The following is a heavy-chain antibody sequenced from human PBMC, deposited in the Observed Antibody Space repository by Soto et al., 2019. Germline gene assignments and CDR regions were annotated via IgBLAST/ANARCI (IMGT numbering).Heavy chain of an antibody. Sequence: QVQLVQSGAEVKKPGVSVRVSCKSSGYPFTHYGITWIRQAPGQGLEWMGWISPFNGNTNYGQTLQGRVTLTTETSTSTVYMELRSLRSDDTAVYYCARDQSFDRTYYYGIDVWGQGTTVTVSS. D-gene: IGHD3-10*01. V-gene: IGHV1-18*01. CDR3: ARDQSFDRTYYYGIDV. CDR1: GYPFTHYG. J-gene: IGHJ6*02. CDR2: ISPFNGNT.